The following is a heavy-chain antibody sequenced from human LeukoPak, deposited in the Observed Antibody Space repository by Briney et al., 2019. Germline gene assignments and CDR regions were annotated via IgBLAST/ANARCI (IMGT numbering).Heavy chain of an antibody. CDR3: ASWGGYFGAAFDI. CDR1: GGSISSYY. Sequence: PSETLSLTCTVSGGSISSYYWSWIRQPPGKGLEWIGYIYYSGSTNYNPSLKSRVTISVDTSKNQFSLKLSSVTAADTAVYYCASWGGYFGAAFDIWGQGTMVTVSS. CDR2: IYYSGST. V-gene: IGHV4-59*01. J-gene: IGHJ3*02. D-gene: IGHD6-19*01.